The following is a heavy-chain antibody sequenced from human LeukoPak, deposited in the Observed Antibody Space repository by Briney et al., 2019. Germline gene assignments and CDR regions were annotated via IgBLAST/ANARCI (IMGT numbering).Heavy chain of an antibody. Sequence: PGGSLRLSCAASGFTFSSYAMSWVRQAPGKGLEWVSAISGSGGSTYYADSVKGRFTISRDNSKNTLYLQMNSLRAEDTAVYYCARGGLSSGSYSSPFDYWGQGTLVTVSS. CDR3: ARGGLSSGSYSSPFDY. V-gene: IGHV3-23*01. J-gene: IGHJ4*02. CDR1: GFTFSSYA. CDR2: ISGSGGST. D-gene: IGHD1-26*01.